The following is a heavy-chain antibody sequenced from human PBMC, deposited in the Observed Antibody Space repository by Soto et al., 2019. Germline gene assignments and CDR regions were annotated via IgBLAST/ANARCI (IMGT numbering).Heavy chain of an antibody. V-gene: IGHV4-31*03. Sequence: SETLSLTCTVSGGSISSGGYYWSWIRQHPGKGLEWIGYIYYSGSTYYNPSLKSRVTISVDTSKNQFSLKLSSVTAADTAVYYCARDRGDTLYGMDVWGQGTTVTVSS. CDR1: GGSISSGGYY. J-gene: IGHJ6*02. CDR2: IYYSGST. CDR3: ARDRGDTLYGMDV. D-gene: IGHD3-10*01.